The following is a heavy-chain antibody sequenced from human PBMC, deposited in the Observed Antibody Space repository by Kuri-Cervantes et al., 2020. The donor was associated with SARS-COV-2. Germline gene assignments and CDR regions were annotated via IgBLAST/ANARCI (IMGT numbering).Heavy chain of an antibody. CDR2: VNHNGNT. D-gene: IGHD3-10*01. Sequence: SQTLSLTCAVHGGSFSGLSWSWIRQSPGKGLEWIGEVNHNGNTNYNPSLKSRVTISLDTSKDQFSLILNSVTAADTSVYYCASGLYYGSGSRGVDVWGQGTTITVSS. J-gene: IGHJ6*02. V-gene: IGHV4-34*01. CDR3: ASGLYYGSGSRGVDV. CDR1: GGSFSGLS.